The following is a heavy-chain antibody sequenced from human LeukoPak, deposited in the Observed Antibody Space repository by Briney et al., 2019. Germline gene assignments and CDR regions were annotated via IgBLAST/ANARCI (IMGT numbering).Heavy chain of an antibody. J-gene: IGHJ5*02. CDR2: IWYDGSNK. CDR1: DIPFSSFG. Sequence: GGSLRLSCAAPDIPFSSFGMHWLRQAPDKGLEWVAFIWYDGSNKYYADSVKGRFTISRDNSKNTLYLQMNSLTAEDTAVYYCARYGTVTAGPFDPWGGGTLVTVSS. CDR3: ARYGTVTAGPFDP. V-gene: IGHV3-33*01. D-gene: IGHD4-17*01.